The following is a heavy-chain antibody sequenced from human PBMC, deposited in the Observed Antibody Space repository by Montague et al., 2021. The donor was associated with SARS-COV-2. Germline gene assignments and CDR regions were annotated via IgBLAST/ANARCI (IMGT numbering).Heavy chain of an antibody. CDR3: ARGTEYGSGIYSHYYYDH. CDR1: GGSFSGYY. D-gene: IGHD3-10*01. V-gene: IGHV4-34*01. CDR2: INHSGST. Sequence: SETLSLTCAVYGGSFSGYYWSWIRQPPGKGLEWIGEINHSGSTNXNPSLKSRVTISVDTSKNQFSLKLGSVTAADTAVYYCARGTEYGSGIYSHYYYDHWGQGTLVTVSS. J-gene: IGHJ4*02.